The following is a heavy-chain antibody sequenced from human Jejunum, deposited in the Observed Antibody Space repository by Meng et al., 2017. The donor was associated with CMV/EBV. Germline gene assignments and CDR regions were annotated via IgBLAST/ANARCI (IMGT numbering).Heavy chain of an antibody. D-gene: IGHD6-6*01. V-gene: IGHV3-53*01. Sequence: AASGFIVSGCYVSWVRQAPGKGLEWVSLIFTGGNTYYGDYVKGRFTMSRDNSKNTVYLQMESLRAEDTAVYYCARGGKQLVPFDTWGQGTLVTVSS. J-gene: IGHJ4*02. CDR1: GFIVSGCY. CDR2: IFTGGNT. CDR3: ARGGKQLVPFDT.